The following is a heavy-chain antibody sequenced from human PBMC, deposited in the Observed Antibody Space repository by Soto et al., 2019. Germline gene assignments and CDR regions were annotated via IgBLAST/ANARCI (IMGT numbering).Heavy chain of an antibody. Sequence: SETLSLTCTVSGGSISSYYWSWIRQPPGKGLEWIGYIYYSGSTNYNPSLKSRVTISVDTSKNQFSLKLSSVTAADTAVYYCAADLNNYFDYWGQGTLVTVSS. J-gene: IGHJ4*02. CDR1: GGSISSYY. V-gene: IGHV4-59*01. CDR3: AADLNNYFDY. CDR2: IYYSGST.